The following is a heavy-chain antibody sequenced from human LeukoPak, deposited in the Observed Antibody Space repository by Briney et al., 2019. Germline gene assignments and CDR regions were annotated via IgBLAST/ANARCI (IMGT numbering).Heavy chain of an antibody. Sequence: GGSLRLACVVYAFNFVILGMQCVRQAPGKGLVWVSRIFADGSTTSYADSVKGRFTISRDNAKNTLYLQMNSLRAEGTAVYYCAIELRREGALDYWGQGTLVTVSP. V-gene: IGHV3-74*01. CDR2: IFADGSTT. CDR3: AIELRREGALDY. CDR1: AFNFVILG. D-gene: IGHD1-26*01. J-gene: IGHJ4*01.